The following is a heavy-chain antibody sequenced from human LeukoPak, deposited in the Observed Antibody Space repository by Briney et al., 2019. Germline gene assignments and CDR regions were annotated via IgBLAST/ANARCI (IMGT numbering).Heavy chain of an antibody. J-gene: IGHJ6*03. CDR3: AKDFNPVPYYYYYMDV. Sequence: PGGSLRLSCAASGFTFSSYEMNWVRQAPGKGLAWVSLISWDGGSTYYADSVKGRFTISRDNSKNSLYLQMNSLRAEDTALYYCAKDFNPVPYYYYYMDVWGKGTTVTVSS. CDR1: GFTFSSYE. D-gene: IGHD1-1*01. V-gene: IGHV3-43D*03. CDR2: ISWDGGST.